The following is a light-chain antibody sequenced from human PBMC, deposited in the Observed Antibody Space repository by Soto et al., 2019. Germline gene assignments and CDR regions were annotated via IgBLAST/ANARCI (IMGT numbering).Light chain of an antibody. CDR1: QSLSSNF. CDR3: HQYGSSPAT. V-gene: IGKV3-20*01. CDR2: DSS. J-gene: IGKJ1*01. Sequence: EIVLTQSPATLSLPPGERATLSCRASQSLSSNFLAWYQQKPGQPPRLLIYDSSTRATGFPDRFSGSGSGTDFTLTIIRLEPEDFAVYYCHQYGSSPATFGQGTKVDI.